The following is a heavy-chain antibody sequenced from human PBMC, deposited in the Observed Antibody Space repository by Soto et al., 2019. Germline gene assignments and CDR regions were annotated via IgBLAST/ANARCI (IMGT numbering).Heavy chain of an antibody. D-gene: IGHD2-15*01. CDR2: IYYSGST. Sequence: QLQLQESGPGLVKPSETLSLTCTVSGGSISSSSYYWGWIRQPPGKGLEWIGSIYYSGSTYYNPSLKSRVTISVDTSKNQFSLKLSSVTAADTAVYYCATIGVYCSGGSCYPPHFDYWGQGTLVTVSS. J-gene: IGHJ4*02. CDR1: GGSISSSSYY. V-gene: IGHV4-39*01. CDR3: ATIGVYCSGGSCYPPHFDY.